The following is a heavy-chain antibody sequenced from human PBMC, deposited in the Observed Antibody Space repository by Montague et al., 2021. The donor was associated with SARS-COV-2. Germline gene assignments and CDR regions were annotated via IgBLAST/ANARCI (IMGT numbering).Heavy chain of an antibody. CDR2: IYTSGTT. J-gene: IGHJ4*02. V-gene: IGHV4-61*02. Sequence: TLSLTCTVSGGSISSGSYYWSWIRQPAGKGLEWIGRIYTSGTTDYXFSLKSQVTISVDTSKNQFSLKLTSVTAADTAVYYCARAHSGSWAHLDNWGQGSLVTVSS. CDR1: GGSISSGSYY. CDR3: ARAHSGSWAHLDN. D-gene: IGHD5-12*01.